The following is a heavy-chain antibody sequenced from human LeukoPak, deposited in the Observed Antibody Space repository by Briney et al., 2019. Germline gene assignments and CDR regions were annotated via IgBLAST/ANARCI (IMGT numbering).Heavy chain of an antibody. J-gene: IGHJ4*02. D-gene: IGHD6-13*01. CDR3: AKTVGSSWYFDY. Sequence: GGSLRLSCVASGFTLSSYGMHWVRQAPGKGLEWVALIRYDGSNKYYADSVKGRFTISRDNSKNTLYLQMNSLRAEDTAVYYCAKTVGSSWYFDYWGQGTLVTVSS. V-gene: IGHV3-30*02. CDR1: GFTLSSYG. CDR2: IRYDGSNK.